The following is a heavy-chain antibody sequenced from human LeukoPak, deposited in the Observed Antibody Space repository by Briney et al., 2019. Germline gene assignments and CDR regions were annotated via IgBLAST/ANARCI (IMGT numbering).Heavy chain of an antibody. D-gene: IGHD2/OR15-2a*01. V-gene: IGHV3-11*04. J-gene: IGHJ4*02. CDR1: GFSVSGHY. Sequence: GGSLRLSCAASGFSVSGHYMNWVRQAPGKGLEWVSYISSSGSTIYNADSVKGRFTISRDNAKNSLYLQMNSLRAEDTAVYYCAKDGTSYYYIYYWGQGTLVTVSS. CDR3: AKDGTSYYYIYY. CDR2: ISSSGSTI.